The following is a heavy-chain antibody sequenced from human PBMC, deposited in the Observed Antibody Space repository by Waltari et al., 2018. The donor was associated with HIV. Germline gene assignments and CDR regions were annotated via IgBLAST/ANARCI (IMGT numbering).Heavy chain of an antibody. Sequence: QLQLQESGPGLVKPSETLSLTCTVSGGSISSSSYYWGWIRQPPGKGLEWIGSIYYSGSTYYNPSLKSRVTISVDTSKNQFSLKLSSVTAADTAVYYCARVNYYDSSGYYYSVGGEWSFFDYWGQGTLVTVSS. D-gene: IGHD3-22*01. CDR1: GGSISSSSYY. CDR2: IYYSGST. CDR3: ARVNYYDSSGYYYSVGGEWSFFDY. J-gene: IGHJ4*02. V-gene: IGHV4-39*07.